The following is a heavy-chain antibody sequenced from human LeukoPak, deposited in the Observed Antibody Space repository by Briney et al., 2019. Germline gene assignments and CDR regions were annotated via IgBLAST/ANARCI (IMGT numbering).Heavy chain of an antibody. CDR1: GDSISTTSSY. CDR2: IYFRGST. Sequence: PSETLSLTCTVSGDSISTTSSYWGWIRQPPGKGLEWIGNIYFRGSTYCNPPLKSRVTISVDTSKNQFSLQLTSLTAADTAVYYCARQRRIVGGHVYHFDYWGQGTLVTVSS. J-gene: IGHJ4*02. D-gene: IGHD1-26*01. V-gene: IGHV4-39*01. CDR3: ARQRRIVGGHVYHFDY.